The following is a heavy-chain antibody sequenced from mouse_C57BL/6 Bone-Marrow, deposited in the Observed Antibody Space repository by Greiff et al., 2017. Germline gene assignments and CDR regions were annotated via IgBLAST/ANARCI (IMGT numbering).Heavy chain of an antibody. J-gene: IGHJ4*01. Sequence: VMLVESGAELARPGASVKLSCKASGYTFTSYGISWVKQRTGQGLEWIGEIYPRSGNTNYNEKFKGKATLTADKSSITAYMERRSLTSEGSAVDFCASPNYGSSPYAMDYWGQGTSVTVSS. D-gene: IGHD1-1*01. V-gene: IGHV1-81*01. CDR2: IYPRSGNT. CDR1: GYTFTSYG. CDR3: ASPNYGSSPYAMDY.